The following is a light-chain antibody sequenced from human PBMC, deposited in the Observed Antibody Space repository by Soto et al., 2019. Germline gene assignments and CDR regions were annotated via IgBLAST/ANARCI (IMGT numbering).Light chain of an antibody. Sequence: QSVLTQPASVSGSPGQSIAISCTGTSSDVGAYDYVSWYQQHPGKAPKLMIYEVSNRPSGVSNRFSGSKSVNTATLTISGLQAEDEADYYCSSHTSMHTRVFGTGTKVTVL. CDR3: SSHTSMHTRV. CDR2: EVS. J-gene: IGLJ1*01. V-gene: IGLV2-14*01. CDR1: SSDVGAYDY.